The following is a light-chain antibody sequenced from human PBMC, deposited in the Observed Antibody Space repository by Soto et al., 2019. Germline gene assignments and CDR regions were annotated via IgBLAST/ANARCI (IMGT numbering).Light chain of an antibody. V-gene: IGKV3D-20*01. CDR2: DAS. J-gene: IGKJ1*01. Sequence: EIVLTQSPATLSLSPGERATLSCGASQSVSSTYLAWYQQKPGLAPRLLIYDASSRATGIPDRFSSSGSGTDFTLTSSGSGTDFTLTISRLEPEDFAVYYCQQYGSSRTFGQGTKVEIK. CDR3: QQYGSSRT. CDR1: QSVSSTY.